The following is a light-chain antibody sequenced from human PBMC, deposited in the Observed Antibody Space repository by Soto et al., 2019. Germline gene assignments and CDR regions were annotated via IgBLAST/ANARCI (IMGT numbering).Light chain of an antibody. Sequence: HSVLTQPASVSGSPGQSITISCTGTSSDVGGYNYVSWYQQHPGKAPKLMIYDVSNRPSGVSNRFSGSKSGNTASLTISGLQAEDEADYYCSSYTSSLVVFGGGTKLTVL. CDR3: SSYTSSLVV. J-gene: IGLJ2*01. V-gene: IGLV2-14*01. CDR1: SSDVGGYNY. CDR2: DVS.